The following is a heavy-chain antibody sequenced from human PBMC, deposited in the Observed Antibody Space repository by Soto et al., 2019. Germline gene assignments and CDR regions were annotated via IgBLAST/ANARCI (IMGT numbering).Heavy chain of an antibody. V-gene: IGHV3-23*01. J-gene: IGHJ4*02. CDR1: RFGFSSYE. CDR2: VSLTGDRT. Sequence: EVQLLESGGGLVQPGGSLRLSCVASRFGFSSYEMSWVRQAAGKGLEWVSRVSLTGDRTNYAGSVKGRFTVSRDNFKNALYLEMDSLRPDDTAIYYCARGGGYCTPTSCAIDSWGRGTPVTVSS. D-gene: IGHD2-8*01. CDR3: ARGGGYCTPTSCAIDS.